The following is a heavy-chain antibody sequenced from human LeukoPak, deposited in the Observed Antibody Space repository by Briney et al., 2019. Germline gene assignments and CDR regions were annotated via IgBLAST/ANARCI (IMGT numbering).Heavy chain of an antibody. V-gene: IGHV3-49*04. D-gene: IGHD3-10*01. CDR2: IRSKGYGVTT. CDR1: GFTFCDHA. Sequence: PGGSLRLSCSASGFTFCDHAMSWVRQAPGKGVEGGGFIRSKGYGVTTEYAASVEGRFSLSRDDSKSFVYLQMSSLKPEDTAVYYCTRVRSENDFDYWGQGTLVTVSS. J-gene: IGHJ4*02. CDR3: TRVRSENDFDY.